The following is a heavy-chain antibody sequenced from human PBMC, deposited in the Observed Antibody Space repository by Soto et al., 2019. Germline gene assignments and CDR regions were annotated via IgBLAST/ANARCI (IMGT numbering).Heavy chain of an antibody. J-gene: IGHJ6*02. CDR3: AKRSIVATAWGLYYYYGMDV. D-gene: IGHD5-12*01. CDR1: GFTFSSYA. Sequence: PGGSLRLSCAASGFTFSSYAMSWVRQAPGKGLEWVSAISGSGGSTYYADSVKGRFTISRDNSKNTLYLQMNSLRAEDTAVYYCAKRSIVATAWGLYYYYGMDVWGQGTTVTVSS. V-gene: IGHV3-23*01. CDR2: ISGSGGST.